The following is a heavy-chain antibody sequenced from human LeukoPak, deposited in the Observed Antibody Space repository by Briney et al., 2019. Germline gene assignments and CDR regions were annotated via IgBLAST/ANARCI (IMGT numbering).Heavy chain of an antibody. CDR2: INHSGST. V-gene: IGHV4-34*01. CDR3: AREAGIAAAIVWFDP. J-gene: IGHJ5*02. D-gene: IGHD6-13*01. CDR1: GGSFSGYF. Sequence: SETLSLTCVVYGGSFSGYFWNWIRQPPGKGLEWIGEINHSGSTNYNPSLKSRVTISVDASKNQFSLKLSSVTAADTAVYHCAREAGIAAAIVWFDPWGQGTLVTVSS.